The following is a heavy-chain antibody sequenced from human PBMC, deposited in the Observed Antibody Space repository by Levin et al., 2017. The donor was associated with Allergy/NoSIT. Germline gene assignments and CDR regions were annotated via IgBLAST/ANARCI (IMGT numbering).Heavy chain of an antibody. CDR2: IYHSGST. CDR3: AREAGWNDFPYYYYYMDV. J-gene: IGHJ6*03. V-gene: IGHV4-4*02. D-gene: IGHD1-1*01. CDR1: GGSISSSNW. Sequence: SQTLSLTCAVSGGSISSSNWWSWVRQPPGKGLEWIGEIYHSGSTNYNPSLKSRVTISVDKSKNQFSLKLSSVTAADTAVYYCAREAGWNDFPYYYYYMDVWGKGTTVTVSS.